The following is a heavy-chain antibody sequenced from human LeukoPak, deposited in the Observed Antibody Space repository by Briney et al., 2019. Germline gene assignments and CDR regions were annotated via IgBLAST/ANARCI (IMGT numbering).Heavy chain of an antibody. CDR2: IIPIFGTA. Sequence: EASVKVSCKASGGTFSSYAISWVRQAPGQGLEWMGEIIPIFGTANYAQKFQGRVTITADESTSTAYMELSSLRSEDTAVYYCARLITMVRRGFDIWGQGTMVTVSS. CDR1: GGTFSSYA. V-gene: IGHV1-69*13. J-gene: IGHJ3*02. CDR3: ARLITMVRRGFDI. D-gene: IGHD3-10*01.